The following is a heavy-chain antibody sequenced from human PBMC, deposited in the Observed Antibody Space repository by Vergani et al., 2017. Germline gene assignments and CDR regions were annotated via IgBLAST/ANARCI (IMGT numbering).Heavy chain of an antibody. Sequence: QVQLVQSGAEVKKPGSSVKVSCKASGGTFSSYAISWVRQAPGQGVEWMGGIIPIFGTANYAQKFQGRVTITADESTSTAYMELSSLRSEDTAVYYCAGTXARSCYYYYYGMDVWGQGTTVTVSS. CDR2: IIPIFGTA. CDR1: GGTFSSYA. V-gene: IGHV1-69*12. J-gene: IGHJ6*02. CDR3: AGTXARSCYYYYYGMDV.